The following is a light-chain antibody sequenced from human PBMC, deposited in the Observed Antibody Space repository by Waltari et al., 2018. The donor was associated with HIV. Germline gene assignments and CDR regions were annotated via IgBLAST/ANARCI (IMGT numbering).Light chain of an antibody. V-gene: IGLV2-8*01. J-gene: IGLJ2*01. CDR3: SSYANKNGFYVV. CDR1: TSELGGYHY. Sequence: QSALTQRPSPSGSPGQSVTISRTGTTSELGGYHYVLWYQQPPGKAPKLVISEVTKRPSGVPGRFSGSKSGTTASLTVSGLQAEDEADYYCSSYANKNGFYVVFGGGTRLTVL. CDR2: EVT.